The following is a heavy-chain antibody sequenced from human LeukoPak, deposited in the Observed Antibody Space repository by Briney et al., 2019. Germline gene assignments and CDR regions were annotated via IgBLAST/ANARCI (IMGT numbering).Heavy chain of an antibody. J-gene: IGHJ4*02. Sequence: GGSLRLSCAASGFTFSSYAMSWARQAPGKGLEWVSAISGSGGSTYYADSVKGRFTISRDNSKNTLYLQMNSLRAEDTAVYYCAKWGKYCSSTSCYTYFDYWGQGTLVTVSS. V-gene: IGHV3-23*01. CDR2: ISGSGGST. D-gene: IGHD2-2*02. CDR1: GFTFSSYA. CDR3: AKWGKYCSSTSCYTYFDY.